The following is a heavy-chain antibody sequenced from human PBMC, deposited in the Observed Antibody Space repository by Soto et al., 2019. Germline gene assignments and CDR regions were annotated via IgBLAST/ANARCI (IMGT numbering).Heavy chain of an antibody. V-gene: IGHV1-69*12. Sequence: QVQLVQSGAEVKKPGSSVKVSCKASGGTFSSYAISWVRQAPGQGLEWMGGIIPIFGTANYAQKFQGRVTITADESTSTAYMELSSLRSEDTAVYYCEAGNWNDVGTADYYYGMDVWGQGTTVTVSS. CDR1: GGTFSSYA. J-gene: IGHJ6*02. CDR3: EAGNWNDVGTADYYYGMDV. CDR2: IIPIFGTA. D-gene: IGHD1-1*01.